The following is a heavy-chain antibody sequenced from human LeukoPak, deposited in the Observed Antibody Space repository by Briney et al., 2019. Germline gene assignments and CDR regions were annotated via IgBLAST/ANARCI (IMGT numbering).Heavy chain of an antibody. V-gene: IGHV3-73*01. CDR3: TRRVGHTGHFDY. D-gene: IGHD1-26*01. J-gene: IGHJ4*02. Sequence: PGGSLRLSCAASGFTFSGSAMHWVRQASGKGLEWVGRIRSKANSYATAYAASVKGRFTISRDDSKNTAYLQMNSLKTEDTAVYYCTRRVGHTGHFDYWGQGTLVTVSS. CDR2: IRSKANSYAT. CDR1: GFTFSGSA.